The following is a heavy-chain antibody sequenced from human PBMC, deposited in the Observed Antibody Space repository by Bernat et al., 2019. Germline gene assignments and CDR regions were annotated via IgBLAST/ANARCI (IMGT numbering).Heavy chain of an antibody. CDR3: ARELRFLEWSCFDY. D-gene: IGHD3-3*01. V-gene: IGHV3-30-3*01. CDR2: ISYDGSKK. CDR1: GFTFSSYA. Sequence: QVQLVESGGGVVQPGRSLRLSCAAPGFTFSSYAMHSVRQAPGKGLVWVAVISYDGSKKYYADSVKGRCTISRDNSKNTLYLQLSRLRAEDTAVYYCARELRFLEWSCFDYWGRGTLVTVSS. J-gene: IGHJ4*02.